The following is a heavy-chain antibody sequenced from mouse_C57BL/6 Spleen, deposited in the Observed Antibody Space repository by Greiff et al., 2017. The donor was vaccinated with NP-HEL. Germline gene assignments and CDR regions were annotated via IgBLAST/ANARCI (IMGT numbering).Heavy chain of an antibody. CDR1: GYTFTSYW. Sequence: QVQLQQPGAELVKPGASVKLSCKASGYTFTSYWMQWVKQRPGQGLEWIGEIDPSDSYTNYNQKFKGKATLTVDTSSSTAYMQLSSLTSADSAVYYCARDETYWGQGTLVTVSA. CDR2: IDPSDSYT. CDR3: ARDETY. J-gene: IGHJ3*01. V-gene: IGHV1-50*01.